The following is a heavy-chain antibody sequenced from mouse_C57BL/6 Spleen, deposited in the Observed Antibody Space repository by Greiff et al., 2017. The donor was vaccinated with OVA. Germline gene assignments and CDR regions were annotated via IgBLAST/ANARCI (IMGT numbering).Heavy chain of an antibody. D-gene: IGHD1-1*01. J-gene: IGHJ1*03. CDR3: ARGGFTTVVATDWYCDV. CDR1: GFTFSDYY. CDR2: INYDGSST. V-gene: IGHV5-16*01. Sequence: EVQLVESEGGLVQPGSSMKLSCTASGFTFSDYYMAWVRQVPEKGLEWVANINYDGSSTYYLDSLKSRFIISRDNAKNILYLQMSSLKSEDTATYYCARGGFTTVVATDWYCDVWGTGTTVTVSS.